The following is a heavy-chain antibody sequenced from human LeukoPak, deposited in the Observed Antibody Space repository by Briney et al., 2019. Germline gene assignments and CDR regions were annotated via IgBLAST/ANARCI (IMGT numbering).Heavy chain of an antibody. J-gene: IGHJ4*02. CDR3: ARAPDFETSGYYYLFDY. CDR2: IYLGDSDT. V-gene: IGHV5-51*01. D-gene: IGHD3-22*01. CDR1: GYSFTTYW. Sequence: GEALKISCKGSGYSFTTYWIGWVRQMPGKGLEWMGMIYLGDSDTRYSPSFQGQVTISADKSISTAYLQWSSLKASDTAMYFCARAPDFETSGYYYLFDYWGQGTLVTVSS.